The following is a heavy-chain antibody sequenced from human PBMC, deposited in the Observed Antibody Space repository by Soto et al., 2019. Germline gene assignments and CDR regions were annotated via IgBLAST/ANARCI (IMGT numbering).Heavy chain of an antibody. D-gene: IGHD3-10*01. V-gene: IGHV3-48*01. J-gene: IGHJ5*02. CDR3: ARGIHYGSGPGWFDP. CDR1: GFTFSSYS. CDR2: ISSSSSTI. Sequence: GGSLRLSCAASGFTFSSYSMNWVRQAPGKGLEWVSYISSSSSTIYYADSVKGRFTISGDNAKNSLYLQMNSLRAEDTAVYYCARGIHYGSGPGWFDPWGQGTLVTVSS.